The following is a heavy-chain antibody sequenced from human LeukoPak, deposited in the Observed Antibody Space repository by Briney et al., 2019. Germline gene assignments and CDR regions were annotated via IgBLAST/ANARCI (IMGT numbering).Heavy chain of an antibody. Sequence: PSETLSLTCAVYGGSFSGYYWSWIRQPPGKGLEWIGEINHSGSTNYNPSLKSRVTISVDTSKNQFSLKLSSVTAADTAVYYCARGGGYRFYYFDYWGQGTLVTVSS. CDR3: ARGGGYRFYYFDY. D-gene: IGHD5-18*01. CDR1: GGSFSGYY. V-gene: IGHV4-34*01. CDR2: INHSGST. J-gene: IGHJ4*02.